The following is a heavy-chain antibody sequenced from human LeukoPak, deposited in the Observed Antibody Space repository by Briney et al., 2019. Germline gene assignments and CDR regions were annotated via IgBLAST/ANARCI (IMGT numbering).Heavy chain of an antibody. J-gene: IGHJ4*02. Sequence: GGSLRLSCAASGFTFSSYGMHWVRQAPGKGLEWVAVISYDGSNKYYADSVKGRFTISRDNSKNTLYLQMNSLSVEDTAVYYCARVGYYASGPFSYFDYWGQGTLVTVSS. CDR1: GFTFSSYG. D-gene: IGHD3-10*01. V-gene: IGHV3-30*03. CDR2: ISYDGSNK. CDR3: ARVGYYASGPFSYFDY.